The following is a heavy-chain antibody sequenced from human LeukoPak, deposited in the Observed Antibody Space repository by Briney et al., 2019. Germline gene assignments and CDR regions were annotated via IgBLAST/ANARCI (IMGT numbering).Heavy chain of an antibody. CDR2: ITSNSDHR. Sequence: GGSLRLSCAASGFTFSSYSMNWVRQAPGKGLEWVSYITSNSDHRFYVPSVRGRFTISRDNTKNLLYLQMNSLRAEDTAVYYCARDVPAQYSSSWYYFDYWGQGTLVTVSS. CDR1: GFTFSSYS. D-gene: IGHD6-13*01. V-gene: IGHV3-21*05. J-gene: IGHJ4*02. CDR3: ARDVPAQYSSSWYYFDY.